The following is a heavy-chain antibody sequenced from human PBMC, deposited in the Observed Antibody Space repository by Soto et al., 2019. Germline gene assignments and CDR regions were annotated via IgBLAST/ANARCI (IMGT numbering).Heavy chain of an antibody. CDR1: GFTFSTYS. J-gene: IGHJ3*02. D-gene: IGHD1-20*01. Sequence: PGGSLSPPCAASGFTFSTYSMNWVRQAPGKGLEWVSYISSSSSTIFYTDSVKGRFTVSRDNAKNSLYLQMNSLRAQDTAVYFCVRDEKVWYMGWTGAFDIWGQGTMVTVSS. CDR3: VRDEKVWYMGWTGAFDI. CDR2: ISSSSSTI. V-gene: IGHV3-48*01.